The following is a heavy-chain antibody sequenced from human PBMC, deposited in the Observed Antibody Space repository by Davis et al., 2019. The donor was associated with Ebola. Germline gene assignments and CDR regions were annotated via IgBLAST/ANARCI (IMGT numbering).Heavy chain of an antibody. Sequence: PSETLSLTCSVSGASIRSYYWTWIRQPPGKGLEWIGNIYYSVSAHDNPSLKSRVTISVDTSKNQVSLKLTSVTAADTAVYYCLGGRYGEPFDYWGQGTLVTVSS. CDR2: IYYSVSA. CDR3: LGGRYGEPFDY. V-gene: IGHV4-59*01. D-gene: IGHD1-14*01. J-gene: IGHJ4*02. CDR1: GASIRSYY.